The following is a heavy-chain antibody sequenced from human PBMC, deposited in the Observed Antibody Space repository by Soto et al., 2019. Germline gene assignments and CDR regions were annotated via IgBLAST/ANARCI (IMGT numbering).Heavy chain of an antibody. CDR3: AHRLIIAVAAYDAFDI. V-gene: IGHV2-5*02. CDR1: GFSLSTSGVG. CDR2: IYWDDDK. D-gene: IGHD6-19*01. Sequence: QITLKESGPTLVKPTQTLTLTCTFSGFSLSTSGVGVGWIRQPPGKALEWLALIYWDDDKRYSPSLKSRLTITKDTSKNQVVLTMTNIDPVDTATYYCAHRLIIAVAAYDAFDIWGQGTMVTVSS. J-gene: IGHJ3*02.